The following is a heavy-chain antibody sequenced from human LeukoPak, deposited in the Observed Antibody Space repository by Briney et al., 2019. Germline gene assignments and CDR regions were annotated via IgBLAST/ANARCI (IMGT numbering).Heavy chain of an antibody. CDR1: GYTFTSYG. CDR2: ISAYNGNT. D-gene: IGHD3-16*02. Sequence: ASVKVSCKASGYTFTSYGMSWVRQAPGQGLEWMGWISAYNGNTNYAQKLQGRVTMTTDTSTSTAYMELRSLRSDDTAVYYCAREPLRLGELSPDFDYWGQGTLVTVSS. CDR3: AREPLRLGELSPDFDY. V-gene: IGHV1-18*01. J-gene: IGHJ4*02.